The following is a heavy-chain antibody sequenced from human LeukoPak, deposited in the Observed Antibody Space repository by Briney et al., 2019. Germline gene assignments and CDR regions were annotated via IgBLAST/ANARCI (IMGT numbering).Heavy chain of an antibody. CDR2: ISSSGSTI. CDR1: GFTFGDYA. CDR3: ARGLRYDGISVRYDYYYMDV. J-gene: IGHJ6*03. V-gene: IGHV3-11*04. Sequence: GGSLRLSCTTSGFTFGDYAMSWFRQAPGKGLEWVSYISSSGSTIYYADSVKGRFTISRDNAKNSLYLQMNSLRAEDTAVYYCARGLRYDGISVRYDYYYMDVWGKGTTVTVSS. D-gene: IGHD5-12*01.